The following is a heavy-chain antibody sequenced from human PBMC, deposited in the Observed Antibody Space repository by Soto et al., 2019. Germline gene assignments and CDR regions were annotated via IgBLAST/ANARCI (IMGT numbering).Heavy chain of an antibody. CDR1: GFTVSSNY. V-gene: IGHV3-53*01. D-gene: IGHD2-8*01. Sequence: EVQLVESGGGLIQPGGSLRLSCAASGFTVSSNYMSWVRQAPGKGLEWVSDIYSGGSTYYVDSLKGRFTISRYNSKNTQYLQMNSLRAEDTAVYYCARDQGWYANWGQRTLVTVSS. CDR2: IYSGGST. J-gene: IGHJ4*02. CDR3: ARDQGWYAN.